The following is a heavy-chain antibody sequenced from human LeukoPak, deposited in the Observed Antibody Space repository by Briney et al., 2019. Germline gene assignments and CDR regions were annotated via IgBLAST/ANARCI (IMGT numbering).Heavy chain of an antibody. CDR3: AKDRWAAAGTRTFDY. CDR1: GFTFSSYG. Sequence: GGSLRLSCAASGFTFSSYGMSWVRQAPGKGLEWVSAISGSGGSTYYADSVKGRFTISRDNSKNTLYLQMNSLRAEDTAVYYCAKDRWAAAGTRTFDYWSQGTLVTVSS. J-gene: IGHJ4*02. D-gene: IGHD6-13*01. CDR2: ISGSGGST. V-gene: IGHV3-23*01.